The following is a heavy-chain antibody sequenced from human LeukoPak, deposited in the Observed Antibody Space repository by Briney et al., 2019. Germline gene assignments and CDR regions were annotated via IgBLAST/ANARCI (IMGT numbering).Heavy chain of an antibody. Sequence: GESLKISCKGSGYSFTSYWIGWVRQMPGKGLEWMGIIYPGDSDTRYSPSFQGQVTISADKSISTAYLQWSSLKASDTAMYYCVRAVDDYIWGSYRHYYFDYWGQGTLVTVSS. J-gene: IGHJ4*02. CDR2: IYPGDSDT. V-gene: IGHV5-51*01. D-gene: IGHD3-16*02. CDR1: GYSFTSYW. CDR3: VRAVDDYIWGSYRHYYFDY.